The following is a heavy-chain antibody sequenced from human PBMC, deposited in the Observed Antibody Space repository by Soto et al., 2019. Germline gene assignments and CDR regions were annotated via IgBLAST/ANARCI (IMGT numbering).Heavy chain of an antibody. V-gene: IGHV4-39*01. J-gene: IGHJ5*02. CDR2: IYHTGNA. Sequence: SETLSLTCSVSGGSISNSRFYWAWIRQPPGEGLEWIGSIYHTGNAYYNPSLKSRVTIFVDTSKNQFSLKLTSVTAADTALYYCARDYFDSSDYTTNWFDPWGQGALVTVSS. CDR1: GGSISNSRFY. CDR3: ARDYFDSSDYTTNWFDP. D-gene: IGHD3-22*01.